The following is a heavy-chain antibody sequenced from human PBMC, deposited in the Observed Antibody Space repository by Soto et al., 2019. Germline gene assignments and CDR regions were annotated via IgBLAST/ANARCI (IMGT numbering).Heavy chain of an antibody. CDR2: ISGNGGDYT. CDR1: GFTFSTYA. D-gene: IGHD2-2*01. CDR3: VPLCRYCSTTTPS. V-gene: IGHV3-23*01. J-gene: IGHJ4*02. Sequence: PGGSLRLSCAASGFTFSTYAMSWVRQAPRKGLEWVSAISGNGGDYTYYADSVKGRFTISRDNSENTLYLQMNSLRAEDTAVYYCVPLCRYCSTTTPSWGQGTLVTVSS.